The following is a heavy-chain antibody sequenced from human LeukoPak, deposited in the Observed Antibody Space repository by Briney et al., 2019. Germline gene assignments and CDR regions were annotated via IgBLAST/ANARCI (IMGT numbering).Heavy chain of an antibody. Sequence: SVKVSCKASRGTFSSYAISWVRQAPGRGLEWMGGIIPIFGTANYAQKFQGRVTITADESTSTAYMELSSPRSGDTAVYYCATIYYDSSGYREYYFDYWGQGTLVTVSS. V-gene: IGHV1-69*13. D-gene: IGHD3-22*01. CDR1: RGTFSSYA. J-gene: IGHJ4*02. CDR3: ATIYYDSSGYREYYFDY. CDR2: IIPIFGTA.